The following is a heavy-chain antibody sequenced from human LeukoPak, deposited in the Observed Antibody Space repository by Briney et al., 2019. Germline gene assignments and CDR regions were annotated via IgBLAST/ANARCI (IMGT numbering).Heavy chain of an antibody. D-gene: IGHD4/OR15-4a*01. J-gene: IGHJ2*01. Sequence: GASVKVSCKASGYTFTSYGISWVRQAPGQGLEWMGWISAYNGNTNYAQKLQGRVTMTTDTSTSTAYMELRSLRSDDTAVYYCARDSRAKTYWYFDLWGRGTLVTVSS. V-gene: IGHV1-18*01. CDR3: ARDSRAKTYWYFDL. CDR2: ISAYNGNT. CDR1: GYTFTSYG.